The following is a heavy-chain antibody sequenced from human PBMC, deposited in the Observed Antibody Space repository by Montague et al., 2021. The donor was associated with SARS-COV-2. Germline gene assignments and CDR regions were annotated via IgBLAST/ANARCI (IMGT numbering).Heavy chain of an antibody. CDR1: AGAAFIFNNHG. CDR2: MGSNGSTQ. CDR3: AKEISQHVGDWYFDY. J-gene: IGHJ4*02. Sequence: SLRLSCAASAGAAFIFNNHGIHWVRQAPGKGLEWVTVMGSNGSTQYYADSVKGRFTVSRDKTKNTVFLQMNNVGAEDPAVYFCAKEISQHVGDWYFDYWGQGTLVTVSS. V-gene: IGHV3-30*18. D-gene: IGHD2-21*02.